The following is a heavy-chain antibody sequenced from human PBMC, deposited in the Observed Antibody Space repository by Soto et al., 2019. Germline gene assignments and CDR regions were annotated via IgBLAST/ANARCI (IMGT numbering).Heavy chain of an antibody. J-gene: IGHJ4*02. CDR1: GFIFSSYS. V-gene: IGHV3-48*02. CDR3: ARAPIGTYPFDY. D-gene: IGHD1-26*01. Sequence: EVQLVESGGGLVQPGGSLRLACAASGFIFSSYSMNWVGQAPGKGLEWVSYISSRSSTIYYADSVKGRFTISRDNAKNSLYLQMNGLRDEDTAVYYCARAPIGTYPFDYWGQGTLVAVSS. CDR2: ISSRSSTI.